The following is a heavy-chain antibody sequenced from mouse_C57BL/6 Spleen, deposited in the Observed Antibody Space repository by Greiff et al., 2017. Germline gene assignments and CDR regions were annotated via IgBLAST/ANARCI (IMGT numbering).Heavy chain of an antibody. CDR3: ALYGSSSDYALDY. D-gene: IGHD1-1*01. CDR2: IDPANGNT. Sequence: EVQLVESVAELVRPGASVKLSCTASGFNIKNTYMHWVKQRPEQGLEWIGRIDPANGNTKYAPKFQGKATITADTSSNTASLQLSSLTSEDTAIYYCALYGSSSDYALDYWGQGTSVTVSS. J-gene: IGHJ4*01. CDR1: GFNIKNTY. V-gene: IGHV14-3*01.